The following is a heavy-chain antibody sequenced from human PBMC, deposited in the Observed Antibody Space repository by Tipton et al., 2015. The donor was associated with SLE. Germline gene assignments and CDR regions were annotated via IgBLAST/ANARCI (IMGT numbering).Heavy chain of an antibody. CDR2: INPNSGDT. CDR3: AREKGKRGYSYGPDY. D-gene: IGHD5-18*01. J-gene: IGHJ4*02. V-gene: IGHV1-2*02. CDR1: GYIFTAYY. Sequence: QLVQSGAEVKKPGSSVKVSCKASGYIFTAYYMDWVRQAPGQGLEWMGWINPNSGDTNYAQKFQGRVTLTRGTSINTVYMELTWLKSDDTAFYYCAREKGKRGYSYGPDYWGQGTLVTVSS.